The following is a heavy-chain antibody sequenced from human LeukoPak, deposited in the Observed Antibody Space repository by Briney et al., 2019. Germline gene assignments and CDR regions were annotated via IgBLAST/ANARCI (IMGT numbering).Heavy chain of an antibody. D-gene: IGHD3-10*01. CDR1: GFTSSSYW. J-gene: IGHJ4*02. CDR3: SKHYGSGSYLFDY. CDR2: IKQDGSEK. Sequence: GGSLRLSCAASGFTSSSYWMSWVRQAPGKGLEWVANIKQDGSEKYYVDSVKGRFTISRDNAKNSLYLQMNSLRAEDTAVYYCSKHYGSGSYLFDYWGQGTLVTVSS. V-gene: IGHV3-7*01.